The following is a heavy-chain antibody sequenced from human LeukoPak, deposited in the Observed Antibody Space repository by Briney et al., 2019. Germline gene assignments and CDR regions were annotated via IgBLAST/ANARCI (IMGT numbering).Heavy chain of an antibody. CDR2: IYYSGST. V-gene: IGHV4-39*02. D-gene: IGHD1-26*01. J-gene: IGHJ4*02. CDR3: ARMGQGVRAYFDY. Sequence: SETLSLTCTVSGGSVSSSSYYWSWIRQPPGKGLEWIGSIYYSGSTYYNPSLKSRVTISVDTSKNHFSLKLSSVTAADTAVYYCARMGQGVRAYFDYWGQGTLVTVSS. CDR1: GGSVSSSSYY.